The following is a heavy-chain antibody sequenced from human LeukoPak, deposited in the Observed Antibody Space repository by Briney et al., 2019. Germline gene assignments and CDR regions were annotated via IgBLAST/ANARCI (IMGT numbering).Heavy chain of an antibody. D-gene: IGHD4-17*01. J-gene: IGHJ3*02. CDR3: ARNTPFGDGDYDAFDI. Sequence: ASVKVSCKASGYTFTSYGISWVRQAPGQGLEWMGWISAYNGNTNYAQKLQGRVTMTTDTSTSTAYMELRSLRSDDTAVYYCARNTPFGDGDYDAFDIWAQGRMVTVSS. V-gene: IGHV1-18*04. CDR1: GYTFTSYG. CDR2: ISAYNGNT.